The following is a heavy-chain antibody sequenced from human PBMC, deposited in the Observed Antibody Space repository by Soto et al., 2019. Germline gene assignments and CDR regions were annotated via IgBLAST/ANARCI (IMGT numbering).Heavy chain of an antibody. D-gene: IGHD6-19*01. CDR2: IYHNGRF. CDR1: GGSITSNW. CDR3: ARGSRHPARPKYSSGWDYFDY. V-gene: IGHV4-4*02. J-gene: IGHJ4*02. Sequence: PSETLSLTCAVSGGSITSNWWSWVRQPPGKGLEWIGEIYHNGRFNYNPSLRSRLTISIDTSKNQFSLKLSSVTAADTAVYYCARGSRHPARPKYSSGWDYFDYWGQGTRVTVSS.